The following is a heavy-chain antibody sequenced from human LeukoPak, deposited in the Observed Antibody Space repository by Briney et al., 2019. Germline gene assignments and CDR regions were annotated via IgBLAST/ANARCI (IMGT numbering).Heavy chain of an antibody. CDR3: TTGGGCSGGTCYSIAY. J-gene: IGHJ4*02. D-gene: IGHD2-15*01. CDR2: IKRKTDGGTT. CDR1: GLSLSNAW. V-gene: IGHV3-15*01. Sequence: GSLRLSCEASGLSLSNAWMTWVRQAPGKGLEWVGRIKRKTDGGTTDYAAPVKDRFTISRDDSKNTLYLQMNSLKTEDTGLYYCTTGGGCSGGTCYSIAYWGQGTPVTVSS.